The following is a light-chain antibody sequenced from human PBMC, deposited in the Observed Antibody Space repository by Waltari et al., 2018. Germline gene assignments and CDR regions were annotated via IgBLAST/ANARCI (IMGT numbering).Light chain of an antibody. CDR1: SLRTSY. CDR2: GKD. CDR3: SSRNGRANQVV. J-gene: IGLJ3*02. Sequence: SELTQDPAVSVALGQTVRFTCQGDSLRTSYASWYQPKPGQAPVLVIYGKDKRPSGIPDRISGYSSGTTSSLTITGAQAEDEADYYCSSRNGRANQVVFAGGTKVTVL. V-gene: IGLV3-19*01.